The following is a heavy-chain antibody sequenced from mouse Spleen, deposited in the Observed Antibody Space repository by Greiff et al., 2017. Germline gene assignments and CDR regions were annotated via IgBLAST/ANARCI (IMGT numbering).Heavy chain of an antibody. D-gene: IGHD1-1*01. Sequence: EVQLQQSGTVLARPGASVKMSCKTSGYTFTSYWMHWVKQRPGQGLEWIGAIYPGNSDTSYNQKFKGKAKLTAVTSASTAYMELSSLTNEDSAVYYCTITTVVDGYAMDYWGQGTSVTVSS. CDR1: GYTFTSYW. V-gene: IGHV1-5*01. CDR3: TITTVVDGYAMDY. CDR2: IYPGNSDT. J-gene: IGHJ4*01.